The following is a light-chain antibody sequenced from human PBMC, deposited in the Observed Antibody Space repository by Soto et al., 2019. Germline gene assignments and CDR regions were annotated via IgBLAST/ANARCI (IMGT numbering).Light chain of an antibody. V-gene: IGKV1-8*01. J-gene: IGKJ3*01. CDR3: QQYYSYPPFT. Sequence: AIRMTQSPSSLSASTGDRVTITCLASQGISSYLAWNQQNPGKAPKLLIYAASTFQSGVPSRFSGSGSRTDFTLTISCLQSEDFATYYCQQYYSYPPFTFGPGSKVDIK. CDR1: QGISSY. CDR2: AAS.